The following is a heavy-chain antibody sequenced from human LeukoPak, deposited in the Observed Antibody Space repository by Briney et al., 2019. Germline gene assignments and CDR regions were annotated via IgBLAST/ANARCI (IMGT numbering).Heavy chain of an antibody. D-gene: IGHD1-26*01. CDR1: GLTVTNNY. J-gene: IGHJ4*02. V-gene: IGHV3-66*01. CDR3: ASLREAY. Sequence: GGXLXLSCAASGLTVTNNYWNWVRQPPGKGPEWISLIYTNGNTQYSDSVKGRFTFSRDISKNTLYLQMNSLRAEDTAVYYCASLREAYWGQGTLVTVSS. CDR2: IYTNGNT.